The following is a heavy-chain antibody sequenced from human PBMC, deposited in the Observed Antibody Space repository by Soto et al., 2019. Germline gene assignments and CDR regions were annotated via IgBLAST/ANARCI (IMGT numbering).Heavy chain of an antibody. J-gene: IGHJ6*02. CDR2: IIPIFGTA. Sequence: AASVKVSCKASGGTFSSYAISWVRQAPGQGLEWMGGIIPIFGTANYAQKFQGRVTITADESTSTAYMELSSLRSEDTAVYYCARANFVGVVPAAIPVYSYYYGMDVWGQGTTVTVSS. CDR1: GGTFSSYA. V-gene: IGHV1-69*13. D-gene: IGHD2-2*02. CDR3: ARANFVGVVPAAIPVYSYYYGMDV.